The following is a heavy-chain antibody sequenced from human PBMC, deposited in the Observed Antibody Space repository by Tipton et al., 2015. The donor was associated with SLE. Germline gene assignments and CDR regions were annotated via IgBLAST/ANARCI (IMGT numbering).Heavy chain of an antibody. D-gene: IGHD4-17*01. CDR3: AREDDYADHGWFDP. J-gene: IGHJ5*02. CDR1: GGSISSSNW. Sequence: TLSLTCAVSGGSISSSNWWSWVRQPPGKGLEWIGEIYHSGSTNYNPSLKSRVTISVDKSKNQFSLKLSSVTAADTAVYYCAREDDYADHGWFDPWGQGTLVTVSS. CDR2: IYHSGST. V-gene: IGHV4-4*02.